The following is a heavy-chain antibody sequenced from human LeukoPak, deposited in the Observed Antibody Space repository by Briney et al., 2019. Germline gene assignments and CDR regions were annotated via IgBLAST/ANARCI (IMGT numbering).Heavy chain of an antibody. D-gene: IGHD6-13*01. J-gene: IGHJ4*02. V-gene: IGHV3-74*01. CDR2: INSDGSSR. CDR3: ASASSHRIAAGGDY. CDR1: GFPFSNYW. Sequence: GGSLGLSCAASGFPFSNYWMHWVRQAPGKGLVWVSRINSDGSSRNYADSVKGRFTISRDNAKNTLYLQMNSLRAEDTAVYYCASASSHRIAAGGDYWGQGTLVTVSS.